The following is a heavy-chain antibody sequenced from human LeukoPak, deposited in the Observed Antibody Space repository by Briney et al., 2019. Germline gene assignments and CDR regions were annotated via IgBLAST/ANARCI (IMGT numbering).Heavy chain of an antibody. Sequence: PGGFLRLSCAASGFTFSSYAMSWVRQAPGKGLEWVAVISYDGSNKYYADSVKGRFTISRDNSKNTLYLQMNSLRAEDTAVYYCARDGLLWFGELPSYYYMDVWGKGTTVTVSS. D-gene: IGHD3-10*01. CDR1: GFTFSSYA. J-gene: IGHJ6*03. CDR2: ISYDGSNK. CDR3: ARDGLLWFGELPSYYYMDV. V-gene: IGHV3-30-3*01.